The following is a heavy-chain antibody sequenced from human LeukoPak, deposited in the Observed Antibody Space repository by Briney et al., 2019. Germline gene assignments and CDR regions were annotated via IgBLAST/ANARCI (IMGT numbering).Heavy chain of an antibody. V-gene: IGHV3-11*01. CDR2: VTSSGSST. Sequence: GGSLRLSCAASGFSISDHYMSWIRQSPGKGLEWIPYVTSSGSSTKYADSVKGRFTISRDNAKNSVALQMNSLRAEDTAVYYCTRERRGSYYAFESWGQGTLVTVSS. CDR1: GFSISDHY. D-gene: IGHD3-10*01. CDR3: TRERRGSYYAFES. J-gene: IGHJ4*02.